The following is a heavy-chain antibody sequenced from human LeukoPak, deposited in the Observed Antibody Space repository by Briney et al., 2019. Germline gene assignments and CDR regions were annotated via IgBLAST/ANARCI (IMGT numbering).Heavy chain of an antibody. CDR2: IYYSGST. CDR1: GGSISSYY. V-gene: IGHV4-59*12. CDR3: ARMTWIVATYGMDV. D-gene: IGHD3-22*01. J-gene: IGHJ6*02. Sequence: SETLSLTCTVSGGSISSYYWSWIRQPPGKGLEWIGYIYYSGSTYYNPSLKSRVTISVDTSKNQFSLKLSSVTAADTAVYYCARMTWIVATYGMDVWGQGTTVTVSS.